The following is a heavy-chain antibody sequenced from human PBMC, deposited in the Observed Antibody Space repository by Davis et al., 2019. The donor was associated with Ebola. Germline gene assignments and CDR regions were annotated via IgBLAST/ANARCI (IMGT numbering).Heavy chain of an antibody. CDR1: GFTFSSYG. CDR2: ISYDGSNK. J-gene: IGHJ4*02. V-gene: IGHV3-30*18. Sequence: GESLKISCAASGFTFSSYGMHWVRQAPGKGLEWVAVISYDGSNKYYADSVKGRFTISRDNSKNILYLQMSSLRAEDTAVYYCVKGIVGTAKVYWGQGTLVTVSS. CDR3: VKGIVGTAKVY. D-gene: IGHD1-26*01.